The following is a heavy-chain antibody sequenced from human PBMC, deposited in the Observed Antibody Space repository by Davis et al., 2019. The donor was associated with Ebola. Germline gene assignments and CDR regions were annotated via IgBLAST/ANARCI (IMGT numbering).Heavy chain of an antibody. J-gene: IGHJ4*02. CDR2: MNPNSGNT. CDR1: VYSFPRSA. D-gene: IGHD1-20*01. CDR3: ARVWYNWNHRYYFDY. Sequence: SVKVSCKASVYSFPRSAINWVRQATGQGLEWMGWMNPNSGNTGYAQKFQGRVTMTRNTSISTAYMELSSLRSEDTAVYYCARVWYNWNHRYYFDYCGQGTQVTVSS. V-gene: IGHV1-8*02.